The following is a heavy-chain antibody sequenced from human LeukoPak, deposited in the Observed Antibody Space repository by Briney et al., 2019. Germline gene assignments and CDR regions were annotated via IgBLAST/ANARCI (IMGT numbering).Heavy chain of an antibody. CDR2: IRSKAYGGTT. CDR1: GFTFGDYG. Sequence: PGGSLRLSCTASGFTFGDYGMNWVRQAPGKGLEWVGFIRSKAYGGTTEYAASVKGRFTISRDDSKSIAYLQMNSLKTEDTAVYYCTRDTGVAFDYWGQGTLVTVSS. V-gene: IGHV3-49*04. D-gene: IGHD4-23*01. CDR3: TRDTGVAFDY. J-gene: IGHJ4*02.